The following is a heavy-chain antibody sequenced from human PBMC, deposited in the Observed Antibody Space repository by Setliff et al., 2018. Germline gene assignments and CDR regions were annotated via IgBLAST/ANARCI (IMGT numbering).Heavy chain of an antibody. Sequence: GGFLRLSCAASGFTFSSYAMHWVRQAPGKGLEWVAVISYDGSNKYYADSVKGRFTISRDNSKNTLYPQMNSLRAEDTAVYYCARDQQQQLRATFQHWGQGTLVTVSS. V-gene: IGHV3-30-3*01. J-gene: IGHJ1*01. CDR2: ISYDGSNK. CDR3: ARDQQQQLRATFQH. CDR1: GFTFSSYA. D-gene: IGHD6-13*01.